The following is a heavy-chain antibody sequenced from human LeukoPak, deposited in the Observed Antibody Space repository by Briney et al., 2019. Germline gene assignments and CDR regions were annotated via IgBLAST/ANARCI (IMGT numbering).Heavy chain of an antibody. J-gene: IGHJ4*02. CDR2: ISSSSSYI. Sequence: PGGSLRLSCAASGFTFSSYSMNWVRQAPGKGLEWVLSISSSSSYIYYADSVKGRFTISRDNAKNSLYLQMNSLRAEDTAVYYCARNRNDILTGYTDYWGKGTLVTVSS. CDR1: GFTFSSYS. CDR3: ARNRNDILTGYTDY. V-gene: IGHV3-21*01. D-gene: IGHD3-9*01.